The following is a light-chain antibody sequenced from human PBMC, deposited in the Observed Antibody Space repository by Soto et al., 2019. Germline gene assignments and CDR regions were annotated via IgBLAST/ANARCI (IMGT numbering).Light chain of an antibody. CDR2: GNS. J-gene: IGLJ2*01. Sequence: QSVLTQPPSVSGAPGQRVTISCTGSSSNIGAGYDVHWYQQLPGTAPKRLIYGNSNRTSGVPYRFSGSKSGTSASLAITGLQAEYEADYYCQSYDSSLSGSRVVFGGGTKLTVL. V-gene: IGLV1-40*01. CDR1: SSNIGAGYD. CDR3: QSYDSSLSGSRVV.